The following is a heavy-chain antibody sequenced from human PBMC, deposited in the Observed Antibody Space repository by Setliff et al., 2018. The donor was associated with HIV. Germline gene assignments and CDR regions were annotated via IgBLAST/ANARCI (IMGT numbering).Heavy chain of an antibody. CDR3: ARLGDYDSSGYSWFDY. Sequence: SETLSLTCSVSGGSVSSVNFYWSWIRQPPGKGLEWIGSIYHTGSTYYNPSLKGRVTISVDTAQNQFSLKLSSVTAADTAIYYCARLGDYDSSGYSWFDYWGQGTLVTVSS. CDR2: IYHTGST. J-gene: IGHJ4*02. D-gene: IGHD3-22*01. V-gene: IGHV4-39*07. CDR1: GGSVSSVNFY.